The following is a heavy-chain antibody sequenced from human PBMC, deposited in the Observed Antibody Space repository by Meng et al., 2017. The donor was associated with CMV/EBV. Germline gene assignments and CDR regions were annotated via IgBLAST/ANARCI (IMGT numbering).Heavy chain of an antibody. CDR2: INSDGSST. D-gene: IGHD2-2*01. CDR3: ARDALVVVPAATGDEEGRDG. CDR1: GFTFSSYW. V-gene: IGHV3-74*01. Sequence: GGSLRLSCAASGFTFSSYWMHWVRQAPGKGLVWVSRINSDGSSTSYADSVKGRFTISRDNAKNTLYLQMNSLRAEDTAVYYCARDALVVVPAATGDEEGRDGGGKG. J-gene: IGHJ6*03.